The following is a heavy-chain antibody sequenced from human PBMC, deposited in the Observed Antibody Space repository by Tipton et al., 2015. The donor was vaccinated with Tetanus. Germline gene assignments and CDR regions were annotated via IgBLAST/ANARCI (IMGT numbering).Heavy chain of an antibody. D-gene: IGHD3-10*01. J-gene: IGHJ6*03. CDR3: ARDRGEDWTNFYYMDV. V-gene: IGHV3-7*01. CDR1: GFIFSNYW. CDR2: INRDGSGK. Sequence: SLRLSCSASGFIFSNYWMSWVRQAPGKGLEWVANINRDGSGKYYVDSVKGRFTISRDEAKNPLYLQMSSLRVGDTAVYYFARDRGEDWTNFYYMDVWGKGATVTVSS.